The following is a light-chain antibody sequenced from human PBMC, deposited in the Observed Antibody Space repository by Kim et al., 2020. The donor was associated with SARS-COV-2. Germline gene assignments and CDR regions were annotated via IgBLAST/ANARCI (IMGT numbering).Light chain of an antibody. CDR2: DRS. CDR3: QQYDNLPST. V-gene: IGKV1-33*01. Sequence: DVQLTQSPSTLSASVGDRVTITCQASQDINGVLSWYQMKPGTAPKLLIPDRSYLETGVPSRFSGSGGGTYFTFTISSLQPEDIATYYCQQYDNLPSTFGQGTKLEI. CDR1: QDINGV. J-gene: IGKJ2*01.